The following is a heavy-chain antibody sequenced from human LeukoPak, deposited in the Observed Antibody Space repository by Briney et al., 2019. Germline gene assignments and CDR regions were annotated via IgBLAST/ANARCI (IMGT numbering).Heavy chain of an antibody. D-gene: IGHD2-21*02. CDR2: ISYDGSDK. V-gene: IGHV3-30*18. Sequence: GGSLRLSCAASAFTFSSYGMHWVRQAPGKGLEWVAVISYDGSDKYYADSVKGRFTISRDNSKNTLYLQMNSLRADDTAVYYCAKDISGGDCPDYWGQGTLVTVSS. CDR1: AFTFSSYG. J-gene: IGHJ4*02. CDR3: AKDISGGDCPDY.